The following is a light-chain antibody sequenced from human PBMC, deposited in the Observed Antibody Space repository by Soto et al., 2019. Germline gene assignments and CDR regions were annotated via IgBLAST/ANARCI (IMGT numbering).Light chain of an antibody. CDR1: SSDVGSYNL. J-gene: IGLJ1*01. CDR3: CSYAGITTYYV. V-gene: IGLV2-23*01. Sequence: QPVLTQPASVSGSPGQSITISCTGTSSDVGSYNLVSWYQQHPGEAPKLMIYGGTKRPSGVSNRFSGSKSGNTASLTISGLQAEDEADYYCCSYAGITTYYVFGTG. CDR2: GGT.